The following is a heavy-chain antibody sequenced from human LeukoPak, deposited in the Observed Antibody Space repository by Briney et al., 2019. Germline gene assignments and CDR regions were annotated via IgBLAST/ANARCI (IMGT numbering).Heavy chain of an antibody. Sequence: SETLSLTCAVYGGSFSGYYWSWLRQPPGKGLEWIGEIDHSGSTNYNPSLKSRVTISVDTSKNQFSLKLSSVTAADTAVYYCAKRTRGFGELPPHYYYYMDVWGKGTTVTISS. CDR3: AKRTRGFGELPPHYYYYMDV. D-gene: IGHD3-10*01. J-gene: IGHJ6*03. CDR1: GGSFSGYY. V-gene: IGHV4-34*01. CDR2: IDHSGST.